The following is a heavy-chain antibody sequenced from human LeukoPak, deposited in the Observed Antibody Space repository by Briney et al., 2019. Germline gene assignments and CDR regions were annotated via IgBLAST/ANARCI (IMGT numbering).Heavy chain of an antibody. V-gene: IGHV3-9*01. CDR2: ISWNSGSI. J-gene: IGHJ6*02. D-gene: IGHD3-22*01. Sequence: GRSLRLSCAASGFTFSSYAMHWVRQAPGKGLEWVSGISWNSGSIGYADSVKGRFTISRDNAKNSLYLQMNSLRAEDTALYYCAKVHYYDSSGYLDVWGQGTTVTVSS. CDR1: GFTFSSYA. CDR3: AKVHYYDSSGYLDV.